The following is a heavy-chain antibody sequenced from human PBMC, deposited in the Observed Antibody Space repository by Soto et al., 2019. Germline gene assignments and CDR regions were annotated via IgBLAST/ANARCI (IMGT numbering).Heavy chain of an antibody. D-gene: IGHD2-15*01. Sequence: GGSLRLSCAASGFTFSSYGMHWVRQAPGKGLEWVAVIWYDGSNKYYADSVKGRFTISRDNSKNTLYLQMNSLRAEDTAVYYCAREGYCSGGSCQGCFDPWGQGTLVTVSS. V-gene: IGHV3-33*01. J-gene: IGHJ5*02. CDR3: AREGYCSGGSCQGCFDP. CDR2: IWYDGSNK. CDR1: GFTFSSYG.